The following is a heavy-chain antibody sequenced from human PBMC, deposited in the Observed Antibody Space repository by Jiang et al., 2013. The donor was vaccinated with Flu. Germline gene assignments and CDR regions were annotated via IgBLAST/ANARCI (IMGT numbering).Heavy chain of an antibody. CDR3: ARGEVQLWLPQAPHFDY. CDR2: IYYSGST. D-gene: IGHD5-18*01. V-gene: IGHV4-59*01. CDR1: GGSISSYY. Sequence: GPGLVKPSETLSLTCTVSGGSISSYYWSWIRQPPGKGLEWIGYIYYSGSTNYNPSLKSRVTIPVDTSKNQFSLKLSPVTAADTAVYYCARGEVQLWLPQAPHFDYWGQGTLVTVSS. J-gene: IGHJ4*02.